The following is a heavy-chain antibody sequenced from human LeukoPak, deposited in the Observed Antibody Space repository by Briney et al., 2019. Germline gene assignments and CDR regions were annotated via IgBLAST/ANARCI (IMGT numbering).Heavy chain of an antibody. J-gene: IGHJ4*02. D-gene: IGHD6-13*01. CDR2: INTNTGNP. CDR3: ARGSSSWHHKRPDY. CDR1: GYTFTGNA. V-gene: IGHV7-4-1*02. Sequence: ASVKVSCKASGYTFTGNAMNWVRQAPGQGLEWMGWINTNTGNPTYAQGFTGRFVFSLDTSVSTAYLQISSLKAEDTAVYYCARGSSSWHHKRPDYRGQGTLVTVSS.